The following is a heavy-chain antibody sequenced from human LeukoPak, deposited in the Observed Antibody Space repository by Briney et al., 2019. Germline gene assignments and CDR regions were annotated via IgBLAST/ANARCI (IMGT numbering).Heavy chain of an antibody. V-gene: IGHV4-31*03. CDR3: ARDTPEDVAGYSHFDY. J-gene: IGHJ4*02. Sequence: SQTLSLTCTVSGGSISSGGYYWSWIRQHPGKGLEWIGYIYYSGSTYYNPSLKSRVTISVDTSKNQFSLKLSSVTAVDTAVYYCARDTPEDVAGYSHFDYWGQGTLVTVSS. CDR1: GGSISSGGYY. D-gene: IGHD5-24*01. CDR2: IYYSGST.